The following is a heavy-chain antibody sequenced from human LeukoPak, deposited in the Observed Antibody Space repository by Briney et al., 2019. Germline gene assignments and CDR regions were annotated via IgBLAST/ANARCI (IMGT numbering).Heavy chain of an antibody. CDR2: INPNSGGT. CDR1: GYTFTGYY. CDR3: ARVAAVDGDNWFDP. J-gene: IGHJ5*02. D-gene: IGHD6-13*01. V-gene: IGHV1-2*02. Sequence: GASVKVSCKASGYTFTGYYMHWVRQAPGQGLEWMGWINPNSGGTNYAQKFRGRVTMTRDTSISTAYMELSRLRSDDTAVYYCARVAAVDGDNWFDPWGQGTLVTASS.